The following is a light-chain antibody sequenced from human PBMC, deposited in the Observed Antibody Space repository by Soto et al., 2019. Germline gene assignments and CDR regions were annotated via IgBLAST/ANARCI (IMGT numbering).Light chain of an antibody. Sequence: EIVLTQSPGTLSLSPGERATLSCRASQSVSSSYLAWYQQKPGQAPRLFIYGASSRATGIPDRFSGSRSGTDFTLTISRREPEDFAVYYCQQYGSSPLTFGGGTNVEI. J-gene: IGKJ4*01. CDR1: QSVSSSY. V-gene: IGKV3-20*01. CDR3: QQYGSSPLT. CDR2: GAS.